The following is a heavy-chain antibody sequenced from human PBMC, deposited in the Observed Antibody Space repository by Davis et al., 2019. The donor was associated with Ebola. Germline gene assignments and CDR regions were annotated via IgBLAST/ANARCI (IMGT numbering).Heavy chain of an antibody. V-gene: IGHV3-11*05. CDR1: AFTFRPYY. CDR2: FSSSSSYT. J-gene: IGHJ4*02. CDR3: AKGLAGGPLDY. Sequence: GSLRLSCAASAFTFRPYYIRWTRPPPGKGRGWVSYFSSSSSYTTYADSVKGRFTISRDNAKNSLYLQMNSLRAEDTALYYCAKGLAGGPLDYWGQGTLVTVSS. D-gene: IGHD5/OR15-5a*01.